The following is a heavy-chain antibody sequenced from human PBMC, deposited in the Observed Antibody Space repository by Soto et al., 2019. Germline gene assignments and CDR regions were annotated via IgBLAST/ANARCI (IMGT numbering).Heavy chain of an antibody. CDR1: GGSFSGYY. Sequence: SETLSLTCAVYGGSFSGYYWSWIRQPPGKGLEWIGEINHSGSTNYNPSLKSRVTISVDTSKNQFSLKLSSVTAADTAVYYCARLRSSSGSYYNGRYMDVWGKGTTVTVSS. J-gene: IGHJ6*03. CDR2: INHSGST. V-gene: IGHV4-34*01. CDR3: ARLRSSSGSYYNGRYMDV. D-gene: IGHD3-10*01.